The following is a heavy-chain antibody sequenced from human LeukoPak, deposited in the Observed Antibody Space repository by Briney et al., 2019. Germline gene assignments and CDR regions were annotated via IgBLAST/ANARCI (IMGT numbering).Heavy chain of an antibody. D-gene: IGHD3-3*01. V-gene: IGHV3-30*02. J-gene: IGHJ6*03. CDR1: GFTFSSYG. CDR3: ARERPSYDFWSGFLPSPYYYMDV. Sequence: GGSLRLSCAASGFTFSSYGMHWVRQAPGKGLEWVAFIRYDGSNKYYADSVKGRFTISRDNAKNSLYLQMNSLRAEDTAVYYCARERPSYDFWSGFLPSPYYYMDVWGKGTTVTVSS. CDR2: IRYDGSNK.